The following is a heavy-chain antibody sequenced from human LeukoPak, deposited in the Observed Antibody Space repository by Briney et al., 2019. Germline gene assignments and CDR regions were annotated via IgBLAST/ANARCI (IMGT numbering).Heavy chain of an antibody. CDR3: AKDYCSGGSCYSDY. J-gene: IGHJ4*02. Sequence: SETLSLTCAVYGGSFSGYYWSWIRQPPGKGLEWIGEINHSGSTNYNPSLKSRVTISVDTSKNQFSLKLSSVTAADTAVYYCAKDYCSGGSCYSDYWGQGTLVTVSS. V-gene: IGHV4-34*01. CDR1: GGSFSGYY. CDR2: INHSGST. D-gene: IGHD2-15*01.